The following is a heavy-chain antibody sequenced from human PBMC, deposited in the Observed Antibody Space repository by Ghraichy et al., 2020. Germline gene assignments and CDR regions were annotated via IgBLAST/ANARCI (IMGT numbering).Heavy chain of an antibody. Sequence: ASVKVSCKASGYTFTGYYMHWVRQAPGQGLEWMGWINPNSGGTNYAQKFQGRVTMTSDTSISTAYMELSRLRSDDTAVYYCARRYCSGGSCSLDYWGQGTLVTVSS. J-gene: IGHJ4*02. V-gene: IGHV1-2*02. CDR1: GYTFTGYY. CDR3: ARRYCSGGSCSLDY. CDR2: INPNSGGT. D-gene: IGHD2-15*01.